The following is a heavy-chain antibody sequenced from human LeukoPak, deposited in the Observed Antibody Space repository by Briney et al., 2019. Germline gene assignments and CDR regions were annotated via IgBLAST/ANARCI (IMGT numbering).Heavy chain of an antibody. J-gene: IGHJ3*02. CDR3: ARQDSSSSYAFDI. Sequence: SETLSLTCTVSGGSISSSSYYWGWIRQPPGKGLEWIGSIYYSGSTYYNPSLKSRVTISVDTSKNQFSLKLSSVTAADTAVYYCARQDSSSSYAFDIWGQGTMVTVSS. CDR2: IYYSGST. CDR1: GGSISSSSYY. D-gene: IGHD6-6*01. V-gene: IGHV4-39*01.